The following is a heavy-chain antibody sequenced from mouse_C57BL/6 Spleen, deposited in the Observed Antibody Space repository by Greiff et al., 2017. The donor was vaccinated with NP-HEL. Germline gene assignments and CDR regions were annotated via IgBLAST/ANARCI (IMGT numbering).Heavy chain of an antibody. CDR2: LNPNNGGT. CDR1: GYTFTDYY. V-gene: IGHV1-26*01. Sequence: EVQLQQSGPELVKPGASVKISCKASGYTFTDYYMNWVKQSHGKSLEWIGDLNPNNGGTSYNQKFKGKATLTVDKSSSTAYMELRSLTSEDSAVYYCARGGYYYGSSSLDYWGQGTSVTVSS. J-gene: IGHJ4*01. CDR3: ARGGYYYGSSSLDY. D-gene: IGHD1-1*01.